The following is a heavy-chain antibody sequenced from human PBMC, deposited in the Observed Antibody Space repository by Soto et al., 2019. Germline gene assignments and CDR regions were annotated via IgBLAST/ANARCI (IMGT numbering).Heavy chain of an antibody. D-gene: IGHD2-2*01. CDR1: GGSLSAFY. V-gene: IGHV4-59*06. J-gene: IGHJ4*02. Sequence: PSETLSLTCAVSGGSLSAFYYNWIRQSPGKGLEWIGYIYYSGSTYYNPSLKSRVTISVDTSKNQFSLKLSSVTAADTAVYYCARSSTSANYFDYWGQGTLVTVSS. CDR3: ARSSTSANYFDY. CDR2: IYYSGST.